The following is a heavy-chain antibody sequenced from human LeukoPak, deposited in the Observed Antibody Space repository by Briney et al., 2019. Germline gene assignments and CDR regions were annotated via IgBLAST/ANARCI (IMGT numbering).Heavy chain of an antibody. D-gene: IGHD3-10*01. CDR3: ARVSPSYGSGSFSSDY. J-gene: IGHJ4*01. CDR2: IYYSGST. CDR1: GGTISSHY. Sequence: SETLSLTCTVSGGTISSHYWSWIRQPPGKGLEWIGYIYYSGSTNYNPSLKTRVTISLDTSKNQFSLKLSSVTAADTAVYYCARVSPSYGSGSFSSDYWGQGTLVTVSS. V-gene: IGHV4-59*11.